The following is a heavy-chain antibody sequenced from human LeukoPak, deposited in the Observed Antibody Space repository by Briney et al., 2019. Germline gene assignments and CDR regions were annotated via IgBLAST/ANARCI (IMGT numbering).Heavy chain of an antibody. J-gene: IGHJ4*02. CDR1: GFTFDNYA. CDR2: IAWKSGNT. V-gene: IGHV3-9*01. Sequence: PGGPLRLPCAASGFTFDNYAMHWVRQAPGKGLEWVSDIAWKSGNTGFADSVKGRFTISRDNAENSLYLQMNSLTPEDTAFYFCAKDMNSYGSGSSYNPLGPFDSWGQGTLVTVSS. CDR3: AKDMNSYGSGSSYNPLGPFDS. D-gene: IGHD3-10*01.